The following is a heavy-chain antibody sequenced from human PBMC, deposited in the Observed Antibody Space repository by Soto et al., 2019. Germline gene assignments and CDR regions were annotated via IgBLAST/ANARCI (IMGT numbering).Heavy chain of an antibody. J-gene: IGHJ3*02. V-gene: IGHV1-2*02. CDR2: INPATGAA. CDR1: GYPVTAYY. D-gene: IGHD3-3*01. Sequence: QLHLVQSGAVVKKPGASVTVSCSASGYPVTAYYMHWVRQAPGRGLEWMGGINPATGAAKYPQTFQGRVTMTRDTSTSTVFMELSGLTSGDTAVFYCARGGGVGVAGSAAFDMWGQGTLVTVSS. CDR3: ARGGGVGVAGSAAFDM.